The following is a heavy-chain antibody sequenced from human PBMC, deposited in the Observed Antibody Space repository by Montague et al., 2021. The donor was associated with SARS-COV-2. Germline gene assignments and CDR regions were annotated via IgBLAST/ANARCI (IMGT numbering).Heavy chain of an antibody. J-gene: IGHJ5*02. D-gene: IGHD4-17*01. CDR1: GGSISSPDYY. Sequence: ETLSLTCTVSGGSISSPDYYWGWIRQSPGKGLEWIGSISYAGRTYYNPSLRSRVSFSMDTSKNHFSLKLRSVTAADAAVYHCARAWRYGDYSGVHFAPWGQGTLVTVSS. CDR3: ARAWRYGDYSGVHFAP. CDR2: ISYAGRT. V-gene: IGHV4-39*02.